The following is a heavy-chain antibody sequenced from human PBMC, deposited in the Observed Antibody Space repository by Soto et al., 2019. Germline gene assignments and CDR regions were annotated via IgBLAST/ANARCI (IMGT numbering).Heavy chain of an antibody. CDR1: GGSLRNSV. J-gene: IGHJ4*02. CDR2: VIPILGTA. Sequence: QVQLVQSGAEVKKPGSSVKVSCTASGGSLRNSVISWVRQAPAQRLEWMGGVIPILGTANYAQKFQGRVTMTADEATSTAYTDLSSLGPDDAAVYYCARLGHPGHWGPGTLVIVSS. CDR3: ARLGHPGH. V-gene: IGHV1-69*01.